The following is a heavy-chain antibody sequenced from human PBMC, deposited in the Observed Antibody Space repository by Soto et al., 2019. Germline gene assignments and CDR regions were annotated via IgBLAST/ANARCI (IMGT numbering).Heavy chain of an antibody. Sequence: ASVKVSCKASGYTFTSYAMHWVRQAPGQRLEWMGWINAGNGNTKYSQKFQGRVTMTRDTSTSTVYMELSSLRSEDTAVYYCARGLGIVATFDYWGQGTLVTVSS. CDR3: ARGLGIVATFDY. V-gene: IGHV1-3*01. CDR1: GYTFTSYA. D-gene: IGHD5-12*01. J-gene: IGHJ4*02. CDR2: INAGNGNT.